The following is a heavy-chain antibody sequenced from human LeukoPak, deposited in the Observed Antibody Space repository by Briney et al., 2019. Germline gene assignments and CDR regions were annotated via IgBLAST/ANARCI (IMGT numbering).Heavy chain of an antibody. Sequence: GGSLRLSCAASGFTFSTFWMSWVRQTPGKGLEWVANIDQDAIEKYYMDSVKGRFTIARDNAKNSVHLQMNSLRVEDTAIYYCVKVAKFYYGSESYYFFEHWGQGTPVTASS. J-gene: IGHJ4*02. CDR2: IDQDAIEK. CDR3: VKVAKFYYGSESYYFFEH. D-gene: IGHD3-10*01. CDR1: GFTFSTFW. V-gene: IGHV3-7*01.